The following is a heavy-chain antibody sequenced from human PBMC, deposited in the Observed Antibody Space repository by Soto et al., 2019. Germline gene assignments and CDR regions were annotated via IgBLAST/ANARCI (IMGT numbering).Heavy chain of an antibody. CDR3: AREDRYFDL. CDR1: GGSISSYY. Sequence: QVQLQESGPGLVKPSETLSLTCTVSGGSISSYYWSWIRQPPGKGLEWIGYIYYSGSTNYNPSLKSRVTISVDTSKNQFSLKLSSVTAADTAVYYCAREDRYFDLWGRGTLVTVS. J-gene: IGHJ2*01. CDR2: IYYSGST. V-gene: IGHV4-59*01.